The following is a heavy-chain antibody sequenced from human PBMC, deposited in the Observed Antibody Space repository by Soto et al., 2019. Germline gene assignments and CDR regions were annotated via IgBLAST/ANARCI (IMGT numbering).Heavy chain of an antibody. CDR3: ARGRYCTNGVCYRAPFDY. CDR1: GGSVSSGSYY. J-gene: IGHJ4*02. V-gene: IGHV4-61*01. CDR2: IYYSGST. D-gene: IGHD2-8*01. Sequence: SETLSLTCTVSGGSVSSGSYYWSWIRQPPGKGLEWIGYIYYSGSTNYNPSLKSRVTISVDTSKNQFSLKLSSVTAADTAVYYCARGRYCTNGVCYRAPFDYLGQGTLVTVSS.